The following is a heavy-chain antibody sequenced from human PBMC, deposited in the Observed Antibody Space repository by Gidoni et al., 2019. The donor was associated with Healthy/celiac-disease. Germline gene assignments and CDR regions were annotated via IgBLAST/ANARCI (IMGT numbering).Heavy chain of an antibody. CDR1: GFTFSSYG. CDR2: ISYDGSNK. V-gene: IGHV3-30*18. Sequence: QVQLVESGGGVVQPGRSLRLSCAASGFTFSSYGMHWVRQAPGKGLEWVAVISYDGSNKYYADSVKGRFTISRDNSKNTLYLQMNSLRAEDTAVYYCAKPSDWYFDLWGRGTLVTVSS. CDR3: AKPSDWYFDL. D-gene: IGHD2-2*01. J-gene: IGHJ2*01.